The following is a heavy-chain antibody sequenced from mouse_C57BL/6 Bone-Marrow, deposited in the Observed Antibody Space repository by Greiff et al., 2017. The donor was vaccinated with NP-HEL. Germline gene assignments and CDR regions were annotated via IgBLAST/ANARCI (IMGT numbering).Heavy chain of an antibody. Sequence: VKLVESGPGLVAPSQSLSITCTVSGFSLTSTAISWVRQPPGKGLEWLGVIWTGGGTNYNSALKSRMSTINDNSTSKASLKMNSRQTDDTARYYCARNRKDLGDGSPYAMDYWGQGTSLTVSS. CDR1: GFSLTSTA. D-gene: IGHD1-1*02. CDR3: ARNRKDLGDGSPYAMDY. J-gene: IGHJ4*01. V-gene: IGHV2-9-1*01. CDR2: IWTGGGT.